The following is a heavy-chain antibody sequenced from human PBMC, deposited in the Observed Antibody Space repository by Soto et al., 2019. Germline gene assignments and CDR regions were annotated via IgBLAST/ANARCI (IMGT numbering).Heavy chain of an antibody. CDR3: ARDSPIGSTFSGYDAIDY. V-gene: IGHV1-69*08. D-gene: IGHD5-12*01. CDR1: GGPFSNDI. J-gene: IGHJ4*02. CDR2: IIPLLNTA. Sequence: GASVKVSCKASGGPFSNDIITWVRQAPGQGLEWVGRIIPLLNTATYAQKFQGRLTITADRSTGTAYMELNSLKSEDTAVYYCARDSPIGSTFSGYDAIDYWGQVNLVTVSS.